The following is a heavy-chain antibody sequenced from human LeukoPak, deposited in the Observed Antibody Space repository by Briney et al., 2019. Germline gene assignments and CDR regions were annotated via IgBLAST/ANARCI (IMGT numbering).Heavy chain of an antibody. Sequence: GGSLRLSCAASGFTLSSYGMHWVRQAPGKGLEWVAFIRYDGSNKYYADSVKGRFTISRDSAENSLYLQMNSLRAEDTAVYYCARGRYYGSGSGIFDYWGQGTLVTVSS. CDR1: GFTLSSYG. D-gene: IGHD3-10*01. V-gene: IGHV3-30*02. J-gene: IGHJ4*02. CDR2: IRYDGSNK. CDR3: ARGRYYGSGSGIFDY.